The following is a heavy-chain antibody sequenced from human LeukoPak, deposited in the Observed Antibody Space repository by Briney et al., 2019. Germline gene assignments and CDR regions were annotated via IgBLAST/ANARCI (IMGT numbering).Heavy chain of an antibody. J-gene: IGHJ5*02. Sequence: ASVTVSCTASGYSFTDKYMHWVRQAPGQGPEWMGRINPKSGGTNYAQKFQGRVTMTTDTSMSTAYMELSRLTSDDTAVYYCARAGGRSWFDPWGQGTLVTVSS. V-gene: IGHV1-2*02. CDR3: ARAGGRSWFDP. CDR2: INPKSGGT. CDR1: GYSFTDKY.